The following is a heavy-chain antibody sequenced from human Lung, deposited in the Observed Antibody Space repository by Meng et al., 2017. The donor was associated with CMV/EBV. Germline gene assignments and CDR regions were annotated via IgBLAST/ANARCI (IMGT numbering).Heavy chain of an antibody. J-gene: IGHJ4*02. CDR2: IYHSGST. CDR3: ARMGARGGNSLIDY. V-gene: IGHV4-38-2*02. CDR1: GYSIGSGYF. D-gene: IGHD4-23*01. Sequence: LSCSVSGYSIGSGYFWGWIRQPPGKGLEWVGSIYHSGSTYHNPSLKSRVTISADSPRNQFSLKLISVTAADTAAYYCARMGARGGNSLIDYWGQGXLVTVSS.